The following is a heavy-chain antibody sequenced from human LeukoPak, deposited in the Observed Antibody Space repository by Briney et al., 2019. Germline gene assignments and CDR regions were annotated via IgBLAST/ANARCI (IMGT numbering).Heavy chain of an antibody. D-gene: IGHD1-14*01. V-gene: IGHV4-34*01. J-gene: IGHJ2*01. CDR1: GGSFSGYY. CDR2: TSHRGST. CDR3: ARGGNGWYFDL. Sequence: SETLSLTSAVYGGSFSGYYWSWIHQRPGQGLAWIGETSHRGSTNYDPSLKSRVTISGDTTKNQFSLKLSSVTDADTAVYYCARGGNGWYFDLWGRGTLVTVSS.